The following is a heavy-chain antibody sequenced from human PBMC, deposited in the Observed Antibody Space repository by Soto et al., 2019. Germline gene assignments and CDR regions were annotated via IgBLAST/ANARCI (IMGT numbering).Heavy chain of an antibody. CDR3: AKDRCGPSSCYHDY. Sequence: EVQLLESGGGLVQPGGSLRLSCAASGFMFSSYAMNWVSQAPGKGLEWVSSITDNGGSTYYADSVKGRFTSSRDNSKNTLYLQMNSLRADDTAVYYCAKDRCGPSSCYHDYWGQGTLVTVS. CDR1: GFMFSSYA. D-gene: IGHD2-15*01. V-gene: IGHV3-23*01. J-gene: IGHJ4*02. CDR2: ITDNGGST.